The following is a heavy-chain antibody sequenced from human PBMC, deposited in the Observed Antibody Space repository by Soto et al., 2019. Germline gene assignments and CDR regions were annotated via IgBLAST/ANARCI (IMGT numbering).Heavy chain of an antibody. Sequence: PGGSLRLSCAASGFTFSNAWMNWVRQAPGKGLEWVGRIKSKTDGGTTDYAAPVKGRFTISRDDSKNTLYLQMNSLKTEDTAVYYCTTHGSGSHEDYYYYGMDVWGQGTTVTVSS. CDR2: IKSKTDGGTT. V-gene: IGHV3-15*07. J-gene: IGHJ6*02. D-gene: IGHD5-12*01. CDR1: GFTFSNAW. CDR3: TTHGSGSHEDYYYYGMDV.